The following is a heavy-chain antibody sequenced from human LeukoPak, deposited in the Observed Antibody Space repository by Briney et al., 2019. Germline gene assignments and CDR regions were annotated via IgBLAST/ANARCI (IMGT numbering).Heavy chain of an antibody. J-gene: IGHJ4*02. Sequence: SETLSLTCNVSGGSVSSGSYYWSWIRQPPGKGLEWIGYVYNSGSTNYNAALKSRVTISADTSKNQFSLKLGSVATAGTAKYYCARDPSGYFNYWGQGILVTVSS. CDR3: ARDPSGYFNY. CDR2: VYNSGST. V-gene: IGHV4-61*01. D-gene: IGHD3-22*01. CDR1: GGSVSSGSYY.